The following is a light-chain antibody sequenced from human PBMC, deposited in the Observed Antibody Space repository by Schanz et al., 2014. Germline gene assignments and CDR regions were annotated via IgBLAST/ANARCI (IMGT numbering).Light chain of an antibody. V-gene: IGLV1-47*01. J-gene: IGLJ3*02. CDR2: SNN. CDR1: SSNIGSNY. CDR3: AAWDDSLNGHGV. Sequence: QFVLTQPPSASGTPGQRVPISCSGSSSNIGSNYVYWYQQLPGTAPKLLIYSNNQRPSGVPDRFSGSRSGTSASLAISGLRSEDEADYYCAAWDDSLNGHGVFGGGTKLTVL.